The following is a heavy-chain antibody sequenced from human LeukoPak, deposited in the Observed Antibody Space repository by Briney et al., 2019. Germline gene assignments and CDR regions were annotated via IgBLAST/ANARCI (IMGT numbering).Heavy chain of an antibody. CDR1: GFTFSAYA. J-gene: IGHJ4*02. CDR2: ISLDGSNE. Sequence: GGSLRLSCAASGFTFSAYAMHWVRQAPGKGLGWVAVISLDGSNEYYADSVKGRFTISRDNSKNTLYLQMNSLRAEDTAVYYCARGRVVVTAQFRAGIDFWGQGTLVTVSS. D-gene: IGHD2-21*02. V-gene: IGHV3-30*04. CDR3: ARGRVVVTAQFRAGIDF.